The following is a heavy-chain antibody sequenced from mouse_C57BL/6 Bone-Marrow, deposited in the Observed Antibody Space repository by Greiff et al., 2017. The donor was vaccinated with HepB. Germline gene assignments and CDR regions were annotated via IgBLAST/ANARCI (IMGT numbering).Heavy chain of an antibody. V-gene: IGHV10-3*01. CDR2: IRSKSSNYAT. CDR1: GFTFNTYA. CDR3: VHSNYCDWYFDV. J-gene: IGHJ1*03. Sequence: EVKVVESGGGLVQPKGSLKLSCAASGFTFNTYAIHWVRQAPGKGLEWVARIRSKSSNYATYYAESVKDRFTISRDDSQSMLYLQMNNLKTEDTAMYYCVHSNYCDWYFDVWGTGTTVTVSS. D-gene: IGHD2-5*01.